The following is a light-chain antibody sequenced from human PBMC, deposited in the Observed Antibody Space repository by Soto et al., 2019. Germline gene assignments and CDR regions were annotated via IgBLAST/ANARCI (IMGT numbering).Light chain of an antibody. CDR3: SSYAGSTTYVV. CDR2: EDT. CDR1: SSDVGSYNL. V-gene: IGLV2-23*01. Sequence: QSALTQPASVSGSHGQSITISCTGTSSDVGSYNLVSWYQQHPGKAPKLMIYEDTERPSGVSNRFSGSKSGNTASLTISGLQAEDEADYYCSSYAGSTTYVVFGGGTKLTVL. J-gene: IGLJ2*01.